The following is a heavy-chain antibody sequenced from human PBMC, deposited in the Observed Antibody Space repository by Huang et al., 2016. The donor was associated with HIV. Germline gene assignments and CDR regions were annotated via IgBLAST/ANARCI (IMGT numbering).Heavy chain of an antibody. CDR1: GYTFTNCA. CDR2: MNPNTGNT. D-gene: IGHD4-17*01. V-gene: IGHV1-8*02. Sequence: QVHLVQSGAEVKKPGASVKVSCKASGYTFTNCAINWVRQAPGGGLEWMGWMNPNTGNTGFAQSFQGRVTMTRKTSITTAYMELTSLTSEDTAVYYCARSAYGDLDYWGLGTLVIVSS. CDR3: ARSAYGDLDY. J-gene: IGHJ4*02.